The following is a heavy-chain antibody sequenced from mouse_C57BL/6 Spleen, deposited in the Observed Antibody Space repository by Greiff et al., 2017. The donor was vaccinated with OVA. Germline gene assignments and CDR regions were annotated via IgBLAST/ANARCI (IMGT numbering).Heavy chain of an antibody. V-gene: IGHV1-58*01. CDR3: AGGGTGTGFAY. CDR1: GYTFTSYG. CDR2: IYIGNGYT. D-gene: IGHD4-1*01. Sequence: VHVKQSGAELVRPGSSVKMSCKTSGYTFTSYGINWVKQRPGQGLEWIGYIYIGNGYTEYNEKFKGKATLTSDTASSTAYMQLISLKSEDSAIYFCAGGGTGTGFAYWGQGTLVTVSA. J-gene: IGHJ3*01.